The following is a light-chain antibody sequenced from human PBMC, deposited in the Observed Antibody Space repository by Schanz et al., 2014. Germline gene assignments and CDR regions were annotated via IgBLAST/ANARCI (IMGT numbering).Light chain of an antibody. Sequence: EIVMTQSPDTLSVSPGERATLSCRASQSVSSNLAWYQQKPGQAPRLLIDGASTRATGIPARFSGSGSGTEFTLTISSLQSEDLAVYYCQQYHNWPRTFGQGTKLDIK. CDR1: QSVSSN. J-gene: IGKJ2*01. CDR3: QQYHNWPRT. V-gene: IGKV3-15*01. CDR2: GAS.